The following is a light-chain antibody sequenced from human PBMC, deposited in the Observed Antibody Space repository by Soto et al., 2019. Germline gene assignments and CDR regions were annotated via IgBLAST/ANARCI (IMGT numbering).Light chain of an antibody. V-gene: IGKV3-15*01. CDR2: DAS. CDR1: QNIRSS. Sequence: EVVMTQSPASLSASPGERVTLSRRASQNIRSSLAWYQQRPGQAPRLLIYDASTRATGIPPRFSGAVSGTEFTVTIGRLQSEDFAIYYCQQYDIWPPYTFGQGTKVDIK. J-gene: IGKJ2*01. CDR3: QQYDIWPPYT.